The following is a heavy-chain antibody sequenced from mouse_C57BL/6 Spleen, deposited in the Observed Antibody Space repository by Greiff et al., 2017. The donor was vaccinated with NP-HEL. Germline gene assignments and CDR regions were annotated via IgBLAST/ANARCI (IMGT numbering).Heavy chain of an antibody. CDR2: IYPGDGDT. Sequence: VKLQESGPELVKPGASVKISCKASGYAFSSSWMNWVKQRPGKGLEWIGRIYPGDGDTNYNGKFKGKATLTADKSSSTAYMQLSSLTSEDSAVYFCARGMGMDYWGQGTSVTVSS. CDR3: ARGMGMDY. V-gene: IGHV1-82*01. J-gene: IGHJ4*01. D-gene: IGHD2-3*01. CDR1: GYAFSSSW.